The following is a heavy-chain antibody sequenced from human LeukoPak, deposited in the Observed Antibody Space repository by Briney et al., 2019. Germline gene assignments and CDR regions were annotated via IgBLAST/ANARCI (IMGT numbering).Heavy chain of an antibody. D-gene: IGHD4-17*01. CDR2: IRYDGSNK. Sequence: GGSLRLSCAASGFTFSSYGMHWVRQAPGKGLEWVAFIRYDGSNKYYADSVKGRFTISRDNSKNTLYLQMNSLRAEDTAVYYCARAEDGDYGLNAFDIWGQGTMVTVSS. V-gene: IGHV3-30*02. J-gene: IGHJ3*02. CDR3: ARAEDGDYGLNAFDI. CDR1: GFTFSSYG.